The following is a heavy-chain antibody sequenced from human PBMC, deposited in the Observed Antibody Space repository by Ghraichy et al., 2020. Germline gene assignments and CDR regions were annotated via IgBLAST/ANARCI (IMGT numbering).Heavy chain of an antibody. CDR3: VKDLTLTTGSNYYYYYAMDV. Sequence: GGSLRLSCSGFGFTFSSYSMFWVRQTPGKGLECVSEISSNGRGTHYADSVKGRFTISRDNSKNTVFLQMSSLRAEDTAIYYCVKDLTLTTGSNYYYYYAMDVWGQGTTVTVPS. CDR1: GFTFSSYS. V-gene: IGHV3-64D*09. CDR2: ISSNGRGT. D-gene: IGHD4-11*01. J-gene: IGHJ6*02.